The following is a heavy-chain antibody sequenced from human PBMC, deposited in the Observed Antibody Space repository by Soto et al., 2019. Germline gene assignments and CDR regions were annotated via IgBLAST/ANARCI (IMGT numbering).Heavy chain of an antibody. J-gene: IGHJ4*02. CDR3: ARGGFSGSGSFIQGDY. V-gene: IGHV3-74*01. Sequence: EVQLVESGGGLVQPGGSLRLSCAASGFTFSSYWMHWVRQAPGKGLVWVSRIKSDGSNINYADSVKGRITISRDNAKNTLYLQMNSLRAEDTAIYYCARGGFSGSGSFIQGDYWGQGTLVTVSS. CDR2: IKSDGSNI. D-gene: IGHD3-10*01. CDR1: GFTFSSYW.